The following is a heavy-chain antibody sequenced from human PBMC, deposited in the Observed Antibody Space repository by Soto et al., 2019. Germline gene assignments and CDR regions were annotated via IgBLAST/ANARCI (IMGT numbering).Heavy chain of an antibody. V-gene: IGHV1-69*13. D-gene: IGHD5-18*01. CDR3: ASAFWEKIQLWFREDQEGTARHTDYYYGMDV. CDR1: GGTFSSYA. J-gene: IGHJ6*02. Sequence: SVKVSCKASGGTFSSYAISWVRQAPGQGLEWMGGIIPIFGTANYAQKFQGRVTITADESTSTAYMELSSLRSEDTAVYYCASAFWEKIQLWFREDQEGTARHTDYYYGMDVWGQGTTVTVSS. CDR2: IIPIFGTA.